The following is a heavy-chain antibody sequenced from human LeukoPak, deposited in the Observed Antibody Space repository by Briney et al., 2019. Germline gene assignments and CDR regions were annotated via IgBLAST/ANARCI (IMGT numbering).Heavy chain of an antibody. CDR3: ARGHSSMAVAGGDDFDY. CDR1: GGSFSGYY. V-gene: IGHV4-34*01. D-gene: IGHD6-19*01. CDR2: INHSGST. J-gene: IGHJ4*02. Sequence: SETLSLTCAVYGGSFSGYYWSWIRQPPGEGLEWIGEINHSGSTNYNPSLKSRVTISVDTSKNQFSLKLSSVTAADTAVYYCARGHSSMAVAGGDDFDYWGQGTLVTVSS.